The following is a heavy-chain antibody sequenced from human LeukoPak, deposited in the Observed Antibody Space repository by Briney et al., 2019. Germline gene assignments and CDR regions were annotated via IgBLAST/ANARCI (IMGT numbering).Heavy chain of an antibody. V-gene: IGHV3-33*01. D-gene: IGHD1-1*01. J-gene: IGHJ3*02. CDR1: GFIFNNYA. Sequence: GGSLRLSCAASGFIFNNYAMHWVRQAPGKGLEWVAAINYDGSNVYYADSVKGRFTISRDNSKNTLYLQMNSLRVEDTAVYYCARDRGGNWVDAFDIWGQGTMVTVSS. CDR2: INYDGSNV. CDR3: ARDRGGNWVDAFDI.